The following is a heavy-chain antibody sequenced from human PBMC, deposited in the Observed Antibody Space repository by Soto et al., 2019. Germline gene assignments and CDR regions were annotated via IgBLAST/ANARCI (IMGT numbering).Heavy chain of an antibody. V-gene: IGHV3-74*01. J-gene: IGHJ4*01. Sequence: EVQLVESGGGLVQPGGSLRLSCAASGLPFGDNWMHWVRQAPGKGLVWVSRISNDGSDITYADSVRGRFTVSRDNAKNTLYLQMNSLRAEDTAVYYCARDSYSSATHWGHGTLVTVSS. CDR3: ARDSYSSATH. CDR1: GLPFGDNW. CDR2: ISNDGSDI. D-gene: IGHD4-4*01.